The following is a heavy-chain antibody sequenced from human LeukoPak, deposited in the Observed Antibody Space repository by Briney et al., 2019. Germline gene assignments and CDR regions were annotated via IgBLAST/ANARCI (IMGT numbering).Heavy chain of an antibody. CDR3: ARAIAVAGTSDRHYYYGMDV. CDR1: GDSVSSNSAA. D-gene: IGHD6-19*01. V-gene: IGHV6-1*01. Sequence: SQTLSLTCTISGDSVSSNSAAWNWIRQSPSRGLEWLGRTYYRSKWYNDCAVSVKSRITINGDTSKNQFSLKLSSVTAADTAVYYCARAIAVAGTSDRHYYYGMDVWGQGTTVTVSS. J-gene: IGHJ6*02. CDR2: TYYRSKWYN.